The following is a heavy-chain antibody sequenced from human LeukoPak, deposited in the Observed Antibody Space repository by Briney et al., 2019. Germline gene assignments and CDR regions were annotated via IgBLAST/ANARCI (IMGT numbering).Heavy chain of an antibody. D-gene: IGHD5-18*01. J-gene: IGHJ4*02. CDR2: IYDRGST. CDR1: GGFISSYY. CDR3: ARESGYSYAPFDY. V-gene: IGHV4-59*01. Sequence: KPSETLSLTCTVSGGFISSYYWSWIRQPPGKGLEWIGNIYDRGSTKYNPSLKSRVTISVDTSKNQFSLRLSSVTAADTAVYYCARESGYSYAPFDYWGQGTLVTVSS.